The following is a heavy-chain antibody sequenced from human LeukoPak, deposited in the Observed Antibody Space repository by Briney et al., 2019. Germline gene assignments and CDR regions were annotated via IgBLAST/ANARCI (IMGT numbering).Heavy chain of an antibody. Sequence: GGSLRLSCAASGFTFSIHWMTWVRQAPGKGLKWVSTITTGDGNTYYADSVKGRFTVSRDDSKNTLYLQMNSLRTEDTAVYYCAKDGGLWVSAHWGDSWGRGTLVTVSS. V-gene: IGHV3-23*01. CDR3: AKDGGLWVSAHWGDS. CDR2: ITTGDGNT. CDR1: GFTFSIHW. D-gene: IGHD7-27*01. J-gene: IGHJ4*02.